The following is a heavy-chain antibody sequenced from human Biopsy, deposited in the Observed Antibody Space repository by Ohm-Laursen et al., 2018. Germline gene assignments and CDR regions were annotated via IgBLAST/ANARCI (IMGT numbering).Heavy chain of an antibody. CDR3: AREAIGYQLPCDD. CDR2: IIPILRTT. Sequence: SVYASCKAPTGSFNSYGIIWVRQAPGQGLEWMGRIIPILRTTAYAQTFLGRVTITADSPTSTVDMELTSLTSDDTAVYFCAREAIGYQLPCDDWGQGTLVTVSS. V-gene: IGHV1-69*11. J-gene: IGHJ4*02. D-gene: IGHD2-2*01. CDR1: TGSFNSYG.